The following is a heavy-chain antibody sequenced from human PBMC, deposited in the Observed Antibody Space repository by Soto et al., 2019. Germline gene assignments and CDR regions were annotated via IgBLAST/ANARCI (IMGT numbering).Heavy chain of an antibody. CDR3: ARGPPSIHPSGWSGNWFDP. J-gene: IGHJ5*02. Sequence: ASVKVSCKASGYTFTSYDINWVRQATGQGLEWMGWMNPNSGNTGYAQKFQGRVTMTRNTSISTAYMELSSLRSEDTAVYYCARGPPSIHPSGWSGNWFDPWGQGTLVTVSS. CDR1: GYTFTSYD. CDR2: MNPNSGNT. V-gene: IGHV1-8*01. D-gene: IGHD6-19*01.